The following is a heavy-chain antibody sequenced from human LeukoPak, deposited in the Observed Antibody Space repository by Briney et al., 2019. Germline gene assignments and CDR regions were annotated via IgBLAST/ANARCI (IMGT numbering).Heavy chain of an antibody. CDR2: ISAYNGNT. J-gene: IGHJ6*02. V-gene: IGHV1-18*01. CDR3: ARVGHQLPHYYYYYGMDV. D-gene: IGHD2-2*01. CDR1: GYTFTSYG. Sequence: ASVKVSCTASGYTFTSYGISWVRQAPGQGLEWMGWISAYNGNTNYAHKLQGRVTMTTDTSTSTAYMELRSLRSDDTAVYYCARVGHQLPHYYYYYGMDVWGQGTTVTVSS.